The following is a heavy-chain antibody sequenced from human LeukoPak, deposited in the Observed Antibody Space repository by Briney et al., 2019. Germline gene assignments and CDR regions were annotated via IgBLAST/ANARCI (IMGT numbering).Heavy chain of an antibody. J-gene: IGHJ6*03. CDR2: IKQDGSEK. D-gene: IGHD1-1*01. CDR1: GFTFSSYW. Sequence: PGGSLRLSCAASGFTFSSYWMSWARQAPGKGLEWVANIKQDGSEKYYVDSVKGRFTISRDNAKNSLYLQMNSLRVEDTAIYYCARDPYNGAYSEGYYYYYMDVWGKGTTVTVSS. CDR3: ARDPYNGAYSEGYYYYYMDV. V-gene: IGHV3-7*01.